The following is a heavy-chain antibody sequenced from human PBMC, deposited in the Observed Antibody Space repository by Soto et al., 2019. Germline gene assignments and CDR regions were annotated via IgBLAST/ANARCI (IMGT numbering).Heavy chain of an antibody. V-gene: IGHV3-30*18. CDR1: GITFSSHG. CDR2: ISYDGSNK. CDR3: AKSRGYSYNYGMDV. Sequence: QVQLVESGGGVVQPGRSLRLSCTVSGITFSSHGMHWVRQAPGKGLEWVAVISYDGSNKYYADSVKGRFTISRDNSKNTLSLQMNSLRAEDTAVYYCAKSRGYSYNYGMDVWGQGTTVSVSS. D-gene: IGHD5-18*01. J-gene: IGHJ6*02.